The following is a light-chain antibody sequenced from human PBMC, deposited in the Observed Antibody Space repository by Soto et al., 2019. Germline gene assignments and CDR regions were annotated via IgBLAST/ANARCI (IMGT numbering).Light chain of an antibody. CDR1: QSLRNN. CDR3: QQYNAWPLT. CDR2: SAS. J-gene: IGKJ4*01. V-gene: IGKV3-15*01. Sequence: EIVMTQSPATLSVSPGEGATLSCRASQSLRNNLAWYQQKPGQAPRLLIYSASTRATGIPARFSGSWSGTDFTLSIISLQSEDFAVYYCQQYNAWPLTFGGGTKVATK.